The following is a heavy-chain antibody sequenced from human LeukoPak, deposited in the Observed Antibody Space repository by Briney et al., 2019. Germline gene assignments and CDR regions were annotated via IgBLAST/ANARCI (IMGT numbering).Heavy chain of an antibody. CDR3: TRAVHYDSSGYYYSPDY. CDR1: GFTFSSSA. D-gene: IGHD3-22*01. J-gene: IGHJ4*02. Sequence: PGGSLRLSCAASGFTFSSSAMSWVRQAPGKGLEWVGFIRSKAYGGTTEYAASVKGRFTISRDDSKSIAYLQMNSLKTEDTAVYYCTRAVHYDSSGYYYSPDYWGQGTLVTVSS. V-gene: IGHV3-49*04. CDR2: IRSKAYGGTT.